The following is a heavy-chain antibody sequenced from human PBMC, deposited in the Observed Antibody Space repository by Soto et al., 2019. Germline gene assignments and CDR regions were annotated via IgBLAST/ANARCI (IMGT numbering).Heavy chain of an antibody. D-gene: IGHD2-15*01. V-gene: IGHV1-18*04. CDR3: ARDERYCSCGNCYSAYYFHY. Sequence: GASVKVSCKASGYTLTSYGISWVRQAPGQGLEWMGWISGYSGQRKFAQKFQDRVTMTMDTSTNTAFMELRSLRSDDTAVYFCARDERYCSCGNCYSAYYFHYWGQGTLVTVSS. CDR1: GYTLTSYG. CDR2: ISGYSGQR. J-gene: IGHJ4*02.